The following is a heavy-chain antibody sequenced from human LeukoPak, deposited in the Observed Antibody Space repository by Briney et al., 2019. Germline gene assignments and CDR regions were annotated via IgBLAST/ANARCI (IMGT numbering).Heavy chain of an antibody. J-gene: IGHJ4*02. CDR3: ASSSWYALDY. D-gene: IGHD6-13*01. V-gene: IGHV3-48*03. CDR2: ISSSGSTM. Sequence: GGSLRLSCAASGFNFSSYEMNWVRQAPGKGLEWISYISSSGSTMYYADSVKGRFTISRDNAKNSLYLQMNSLRAEDTAIYYCASSSWYALDYWGQGTLVTVSS. CDR1: GFNFSSYE.